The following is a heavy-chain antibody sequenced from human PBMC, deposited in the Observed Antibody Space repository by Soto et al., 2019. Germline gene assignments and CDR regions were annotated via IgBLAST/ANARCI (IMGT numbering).Heavy chain of an antibody. CDR2: ISYDGSNK. Sequence: QVQLVESGGGVVQPGRSLRLSCAASGFTFSSYGMHWVRQAPGKGLEWVAVISYDGSNKYYADSVKGRFTISRDNSKNTLYLQMNSLRAEDTAVYYCGRGNSGIDYWGQGTLVTVS. CDR1: GFTFSSYG. J-gene: IGHJ4*02. V-gene: IGHV3-30*03. CDR3: GRGNSGIDY. D-gene: IGHD2-15*01.